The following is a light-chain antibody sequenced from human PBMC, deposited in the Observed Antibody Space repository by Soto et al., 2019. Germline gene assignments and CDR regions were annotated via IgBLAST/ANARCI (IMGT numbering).Light chain of an antibody. CDR3: QQYNSRPPRT. Sequence: EMVMTQSPATLSGSPLGGVRVCCRASQSVSSNLVWYQQKPGQAPRLLIYGASTRATGSPARCSGSGSGTEFTLTIISRLSEEFAVEYRQQYNSRPPRTFGQGTKVDIK. V-gene: IGKV3-15*01. J-gene: IGKJ1*01. CDR2: GAS. CDR1: QSVSSN.